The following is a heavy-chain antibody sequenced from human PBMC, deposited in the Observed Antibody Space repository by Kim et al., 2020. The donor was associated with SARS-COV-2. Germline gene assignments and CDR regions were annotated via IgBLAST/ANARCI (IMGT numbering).Heavy chain of an antibody. CDR3: ARVVNYDILTGYYKGWFDP. CDR1: GGSISSGDYY. J-gene: IGHJ5*02. V-gene: IGHV4-30-4*01. D-gene: IGHD3-9*01. CDR2: IYYSGST. Sequence: SETLSLTCTVSGGSISSGDYYWSWIRQPPGKGLEWIGYIYYSGSTYYNPSLKSRVTISVDTSKNQFSPKLSSVTAADTAVYYCARVVNYDILTGYYKGWFDPWGQGTLVTASS.